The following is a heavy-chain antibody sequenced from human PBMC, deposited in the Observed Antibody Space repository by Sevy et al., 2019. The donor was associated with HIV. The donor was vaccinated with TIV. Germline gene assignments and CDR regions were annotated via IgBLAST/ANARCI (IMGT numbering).Heavy chain of an antibody. CDR2: INWNGDST. Sequence: GGSLRLSCAASGFTFDDYGMSWVRQVPGKGLEGVSNINWNGDSTGYGDSVKVRFTISRDNAKNSLYLHMNSLRAEDTAFYHCARRKTTVITGNAFDIWGQGTMVTVSS. J-gene: IGHJ3*02. CDR3: ARRKTTVITGNAFDI. CDR1: GFTFDDYG. D-gene: IGHD4-4*01. V-gene: IGHV3-20*01.